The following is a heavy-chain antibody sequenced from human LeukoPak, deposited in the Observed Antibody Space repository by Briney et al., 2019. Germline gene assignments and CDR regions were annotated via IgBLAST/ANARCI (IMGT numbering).Heavy chain of an antibody. Sequence: ASVKVSCKASGYTFTGYYMHWVRQAPGQGLEWMGWINPNSGGTNYAQKFQGRVTMTRDTSISTAYMELSRLRSDDTAVYYCASFKIAAAGKNWFDPWGQGTLVTVSS. CDR1: GYTFTGYY. D-gene: IGHD6-13*01. CDR3: ASFKIAAAGKNWFDP. J-gene: IGHJ5*02. CDR2: INPNSGGT. V-gene: IGHV1-2*02.